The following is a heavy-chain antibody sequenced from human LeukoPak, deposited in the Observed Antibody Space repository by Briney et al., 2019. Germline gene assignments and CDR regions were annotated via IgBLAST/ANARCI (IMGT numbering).Heavy chain of an antibody. Sequence: ASVKVSCKASGYTFTGYYMHWVRQAPGQGLEWMGWINPNSGGTNYAQKFQGRVTMTRDTSISTAYMELSRLRSDDTAVYYCARARRWELLRGYYFDYWGQGTLVTVSS. CDR3: ARARRWELLRGYYFDY. D-gene: IGHD1-26*01. V-gene: IGHV1-2*02. CDR1: GYTFTGYY. CDR2: INPNSGGT. J-gene: IGHJ4*02.